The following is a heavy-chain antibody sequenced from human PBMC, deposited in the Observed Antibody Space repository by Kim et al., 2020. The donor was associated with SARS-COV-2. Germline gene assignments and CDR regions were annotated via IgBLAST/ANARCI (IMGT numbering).Heavy chain of an antibody. V-gene: IGHV1-24*01. Sequence: ASVKVSCKVSGYTLTELSMHWVRQAPGKGLEWMGGFDPEDGETIYAQKFQGRVTMTEDTSTDTAYMELSSLRSEDTAVYYCATGDSSGYYLDYWGQGTLVTVSS. J-gene: IGHJ4*02. CDR1: GYTLTELS. CDR3: ATGDSSGYYLDY. D-gene: IGHD3-22*01. CDR2: FDPEDGET.